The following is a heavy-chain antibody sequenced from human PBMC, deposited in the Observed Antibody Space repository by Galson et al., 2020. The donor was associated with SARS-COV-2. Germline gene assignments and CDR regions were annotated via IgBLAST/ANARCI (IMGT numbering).Heavy chain of an antibody. Sequence: GESLKISCKGSGYSFTSYWIGWVRQMPGKGLEWMGIIYPGDSDTRYSPSFQGQVTISADKSISTAHLQWSSLKASDTAMYYCARHRLYGGNPHDAFDIWGQGTMVTVSS. V-gene: IGHV5-51*01. CDR1: GYSFTSYW. CDR2: IYPGDSDT. D-gene: IGHD4-17*01. CDR3: ARHRLYGGNPHDAFDI. J-gene: IGHJ3*02.